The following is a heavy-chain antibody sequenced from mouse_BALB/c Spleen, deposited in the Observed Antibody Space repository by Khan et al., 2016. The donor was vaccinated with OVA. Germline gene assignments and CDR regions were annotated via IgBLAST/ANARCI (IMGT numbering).Heavy chain of an antibody. J-gene: IGHJ4*01. D-gene: IGHD1-2*01. V-gene: IGHV14-3*02. CDR2: IDPANGNT. CDR1: GFNIKDTY. CDR3: AYSLLHFAMDY. Sequence: VQLQQSGAELMKPGASVKLSCTVSGFNIKDTYMHWVKQMPEQGLEWIGRIDPANGNTKYDPKFQGKATITADTTSTTAYLTISSLTSEDTAVSYAAYSLLHFAMDYSGQGTSVTVSA.